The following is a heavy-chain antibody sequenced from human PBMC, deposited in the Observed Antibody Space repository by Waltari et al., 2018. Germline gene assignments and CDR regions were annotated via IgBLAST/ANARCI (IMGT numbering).Heavy chain of an antibody. CDR3: ARGGGYDFWSGYYFDY. D-gene: IGHD3-3*01. CDR2: INHSGST. Sequence: QVQLQQWGAGLLKPSETLSLTCAVYGGSFSGCYWSWIRQPPGKGLEWIGEINHSGSTKYNPSLKSRVTISVDTSKSQFSLKLSSVTAADTAVYYCARGGGYDFWSGYYFDYWGQGTLVTVSS. V-gene: IGHV4-34*01. J-gene: IGHJ4*02. CDR1: GGSFSGCY.